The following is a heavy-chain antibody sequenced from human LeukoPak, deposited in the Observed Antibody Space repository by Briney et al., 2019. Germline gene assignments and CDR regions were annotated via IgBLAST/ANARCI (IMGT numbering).Heavy chain of an antibody. J-gene: IGHJ4*02. V-gene: IGHV3-23*01. D-gene: IGHD5-18*01. Sequence: GGSLRLSCAASGFTFSSYAMTWVRQAPGKGLEWVSAISGNGGTTYYADSVKGRFTISRDNSKNTLYLQMNSLRAEDTAVYYCAKEASPYGYGSWNYFDYWGQGTLVTVSS. CDR2: ISGNGGTT. CDR1: GFTFSSYA. CDR3: AKEASPYGYGSWNYFDY.